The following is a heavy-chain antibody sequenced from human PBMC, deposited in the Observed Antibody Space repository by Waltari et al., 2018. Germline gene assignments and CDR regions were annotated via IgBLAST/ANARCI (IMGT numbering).Heavy chain of an antibody. D-gene: IGHD2-15*01. J-gene: IGHJ5*02. CDR3: TTDHRGGGSCYSPGSCWFDP. CDR1: GFTFSNAW. Sequence: EVQLVESGGGLVKPGGSLRLSCAASGFTFSNAWMSWVRQSPGKGLEWVGRIKSKTDGGTTDYAAPVKGRFTISRDDSKNTLYLQMNSLKTEDTAVYYCTTDHRGGGSCYSPGSCWFDPWGQGTLVTVSS. CDR2: IKSKTDGGTT. V-gene: IGHV3-15*01.